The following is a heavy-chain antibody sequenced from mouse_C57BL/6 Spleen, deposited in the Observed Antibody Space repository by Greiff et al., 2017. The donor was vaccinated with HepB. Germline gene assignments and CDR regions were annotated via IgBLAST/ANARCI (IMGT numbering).Heavy chain of an antibody. Sequence: DVMLVESGGGLVKPGGSLKLSCAASGFTFSDYGMHWVRQAPEKGLEWVAYISSGSSTIYYADTVKARFTISRDNAKNTLFLQMTSLRSEDTAMYYCARIYYGYDVRYFDVWGTGTTVTVSS. J-gene: IGHJ1*03. CDR2: ISSGSSTI. D-gene: IGHD2-2*01. V-gene: IGHV5-17*01. CDR3: ARIYYGYDVRYFDV. CDR1: GFTFSDYG.